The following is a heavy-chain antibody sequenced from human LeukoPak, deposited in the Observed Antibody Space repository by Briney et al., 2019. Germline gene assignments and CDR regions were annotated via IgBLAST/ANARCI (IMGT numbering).Heavy chain of an antibody. CDR1: GGPISSSSYY. J-gene: IGHJ4*02. Sequence: PSETLSLTCTVSGGPISSSSYYWGWIRQPPGGGLEWIGSIYYSGSTYYNPSLKSRVTISVDTSKNQFSLKLSSVAAADTAVYYCARDIGYSWKNWGQGTLVTVSS. V-gene: IGHV4-39*07. CDR2: IYYSGST. CDR3: ARDIGYSWKN. D-gene: IGHD5-12*01.